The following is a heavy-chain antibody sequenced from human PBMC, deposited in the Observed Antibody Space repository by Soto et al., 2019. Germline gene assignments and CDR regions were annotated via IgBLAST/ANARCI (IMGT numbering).Heavy chain of an antibody. CDR3: AREGTWSSGRAFDI. CDR2: ISSSSSYI. CDR1: GFTFSSYS. J-gene: IGHJ3*02. Sequence: GGSLRLSCAASGFTFSSYSMNWVRQAPGKGLEWVSSISSSSSYIYYADSVKGRFTISRDNAKNSLYLQMNSLRAEDTAVYYCAREGTWSSGRAFDIWGQGTMVTVSS. V-gene: IGHV3-21*01. D-gene: IGHD6-19*01.